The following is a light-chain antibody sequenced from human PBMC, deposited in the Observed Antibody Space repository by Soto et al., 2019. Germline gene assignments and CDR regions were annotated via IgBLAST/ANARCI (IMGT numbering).Light chain of an antibody. J-gene: IGLJ1*01. Sequence: QSVLTQPPSLSGAPGQRVTISCTGSGSNIGAPYDVHWYQHLPGTAPKLLIYGSTYRPSGVPGRFSGSKSGTSASLAITGLQAEDEADYYCQSYDSSLSGYVFGAGTQLTVL. CDR1: GSNIGAPYD. CDR3: QSYDSSLSGYV. V-gene: IGLV1-40*01. CDR2: GST.